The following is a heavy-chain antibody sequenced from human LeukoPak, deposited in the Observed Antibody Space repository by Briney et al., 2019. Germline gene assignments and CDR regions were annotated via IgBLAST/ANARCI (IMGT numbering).Heavy chain of an antibody. Sequence: SETLSLTCTVSGDSTSSSTYYWDWMRQAPGKGLEWIGNIYDSGTTHYNPSLKSRVPISGDKSKNQFSLKLNSATAADTAIYYCATHRRSGSGGSENAFEIWGQGTMVTVSS. V-gene: IGHV4-39*01. D-gene: IGHD5-12*01. CDR2: IYDSGTT. CDR3: ATHRRSGSGGSENAFEI. CDR1: GDSTSSSTYY. J-gene: IGHJ3*02.